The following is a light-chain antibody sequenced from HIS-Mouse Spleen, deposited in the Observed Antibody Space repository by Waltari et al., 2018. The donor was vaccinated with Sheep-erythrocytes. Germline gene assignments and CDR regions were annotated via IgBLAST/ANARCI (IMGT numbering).Light chain of an antibody. CDR2: DVS. J-gene: IGLJ2*01. V-gene: IGLV2-11*01. Sequence: QSALTQPRSVSGSPGQSVTISCTGTSSDVGGYNYVSWYQQHPGKAPKLMIYDVSKRPSGVHDRFSGSKSGNPASLTISGLQAEDEADYYCCSYAGSYTVVFGGGTKLTVL. CDR3: CSYAGSYTVV. CDR1: SSDVGGYNY.